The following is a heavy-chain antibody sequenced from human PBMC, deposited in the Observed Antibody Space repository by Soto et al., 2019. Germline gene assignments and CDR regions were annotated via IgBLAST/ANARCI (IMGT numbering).Heavy chain of an antibody. CDR2: IVVGSGNT. D-gene: IGHD3-3*01. V-gene: IGHV1-58*01. J-gene: IGHJ3*02. CDR3: AAVIFGSFVI. CDR1: GFSFTSSA. Sequence: QMQLVQSGPEVKKPGTSVKVSCKASGFSFTSSAVQWVRQARGQRLEWIGWIVVGSGNTNYAQKFQERVTITRDMSTSTVYMELSSLRSEDTAVYYCAAVIFGSFVIWGQGTMLTVSS.